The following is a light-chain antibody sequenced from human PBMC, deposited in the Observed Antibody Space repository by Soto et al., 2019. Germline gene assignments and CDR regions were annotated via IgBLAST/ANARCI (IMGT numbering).Light chain of an antibody. J-gene: IGKJ5*01. CDR3: QQRNNWPPSIT. CDR2: DAS. CDR1: QSVGGH. Sequence: VLKQSAATVSLSPRERATLSCRASQSVGGHLAWYQQKPGQAPRLLIYDASDRATGIPARFSGSGSETDFTLTISSLEPDDFAVYYCQQRNNWPPSITFGQGTRLEI. V-gene: IGKV3-11*01.